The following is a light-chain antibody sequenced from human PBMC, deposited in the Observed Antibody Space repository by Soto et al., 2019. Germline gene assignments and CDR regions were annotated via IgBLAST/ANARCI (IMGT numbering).Light chain of an antibody. CDR3: SSYTSTSSYV. V-gene: IGLV2-14*01. Sequence: QSALTQPRSVSGSPGQSVTISCTGTSSDVGGYNYVSWYQQHPGKAPKLMISEVSNRPSGVSNRFSGSKSGNTASLTISGLQPEDEADYYCSSYTSTSSYVFGGGTKVTVL. J-gene: IGLJ1*01. CDR2: EVS. CDR1: SSDVGGYNY.